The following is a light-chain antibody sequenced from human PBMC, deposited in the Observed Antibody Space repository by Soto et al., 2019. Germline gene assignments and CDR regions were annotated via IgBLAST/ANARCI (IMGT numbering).Light chain of an antibody. Sequence: EIVLTQSPATLSVSPGDRVTNPCRASRIVSNNFAWYQQKPCQAPRLLIYGASIRATGISPRFSGNGSGTEFTLTISRLQSEDFAVYYCQQYSDWPRTFGQGTKVDIK. CDR3: QQYSDWPRT. V-gene: IGKV3-15*01. J-gene: IGKJ1*01. CDR1: RIVSNN. CDR2: GAS.